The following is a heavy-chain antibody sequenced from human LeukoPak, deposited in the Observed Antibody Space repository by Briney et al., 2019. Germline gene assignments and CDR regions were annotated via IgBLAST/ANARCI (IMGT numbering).Heavy chain of an antibody. D-gene: IGHD6-19*01. V-gene: IGHV3-23*01. Sequence: GGSLRLSCAASGFTFSSYAMSWVRQAPGKGLEWVSAISGSGGSTYYADSVKGRFTISRDNSKNTLYLQMNSLRAEDTAVYYCAKFVLINEDPVAASDAFDIWGQGTMVTVSS. J-gene: IGHJ3*02. CDR1: GFTFSSYA. CDR2: ISGSGGST. CDR3: AKFVLINEDPVAASDAFDI.